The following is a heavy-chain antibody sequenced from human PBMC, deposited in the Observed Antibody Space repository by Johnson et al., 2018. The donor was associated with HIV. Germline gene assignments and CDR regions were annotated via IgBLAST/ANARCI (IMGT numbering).Heavy chain of an antibody. J-gene: IGHJ3*02. D-gene: IGHD3-3*01. CDR1: GFTFSSYG. Sequence: QVQLVESGGGVVQPGRSLRLSCAASGFTFSSYGMHWVRQAPGQGLEWVAVIWYDGSNKYYADSVKGRFTISRDNSKHTLYLQMNSLRAEDTAVYYCAKDRGYDFWSGSQPSDAFDIWGQGTMVTVSS. CDR2: IWYDGSNK. CDR3: AKDRGYDFWSGSQPSDAFDI. V-gene: IGHV3-33*06.